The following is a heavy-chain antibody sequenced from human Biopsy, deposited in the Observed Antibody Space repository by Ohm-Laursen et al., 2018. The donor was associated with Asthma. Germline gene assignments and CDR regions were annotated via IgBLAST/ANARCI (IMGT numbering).Heavy chain of an antibody. CDR2: LIPVLGTP. Sequence: SVKVSCKTSGDSFSNYAISWVRQAPGQGLEWMGGLIPVLGTPDHAQMFEGRVTITADESTSTAYMELSSPSSEDTAVYYCARGYSGSDRIVYYYSGLEVWGQGTTVTVSS. CDR3: ARGYSGSDRIVYYYSGLEV. CDR1: GDSFSNYA. V-gene: IGHV1-69*13. D-gene: IGHD5-12*01. J-gene: IGHJ6*02.